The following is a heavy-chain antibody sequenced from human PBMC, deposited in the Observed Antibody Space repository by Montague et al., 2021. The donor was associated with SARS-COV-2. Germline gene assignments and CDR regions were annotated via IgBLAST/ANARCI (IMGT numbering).Heavy chain of an antibody. CDR1: GDSISTYY. V-gene: IGHV4-59*01. D-gene: IGHD7-27*01. CDR2: IYYNGYT. Sequence: SETLSLTCTVSGDSISTYYWSWIRQPPGKGLEWIGNIYYNGYTNYNPSLKSRVTISVDTSKNQFSLRLSSVTAADTAVYYCASVNTAGAYWGQGTLVTVSS. J-gene: IGHJ4*02. CDR3: ASVNTAGAY.